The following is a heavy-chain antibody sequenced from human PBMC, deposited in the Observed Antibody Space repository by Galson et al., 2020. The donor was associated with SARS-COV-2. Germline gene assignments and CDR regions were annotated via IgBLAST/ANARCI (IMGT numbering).Heavy chain of an antibody. CDR2: IYHSGIT. V-gene: IGHV4-59*13. CDR3: AAGLDF. J-gene: IGHJ4*02. Sequence: SETLSLTCTVSGASMTNYFFSWFRQFSGKELEWIGYIYHSGITNYSPSLKSRVTMSLDTSKNHFSLSLNSVTAADTAVYYCAAGLDFWSPGTLVTVSS. D-gene: IGHD3-10*01. CDR1: GASMTNYF.